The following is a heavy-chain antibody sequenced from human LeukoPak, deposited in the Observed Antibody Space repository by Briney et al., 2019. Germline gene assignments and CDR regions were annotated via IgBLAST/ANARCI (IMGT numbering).Heavy chain of an antibody. CDR2: INAGNGNT. CDR3: ARSPYGVRGVTDFDY. Sequence: KPGRSLRLSCAASGYTFTSYAMHWVRQAPGQRLEWMGWINAGNGNTKYSQKFQGRVTITRDTSASTAYMELSSLRSEDTAVYYCARSPYGVRGVTDFDYWGQGTLVTVSS. J-gene: IGHJ4*02. V-gene: IGHV1-3*01. D-gene: IGHD3-10*01. CDR1: GYTFTSYA.